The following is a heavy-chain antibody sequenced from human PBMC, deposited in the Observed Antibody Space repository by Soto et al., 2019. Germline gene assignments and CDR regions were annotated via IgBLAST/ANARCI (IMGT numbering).Heavy chain of an antibody. CDR1: GGTFSSYA. V-gene: IGHV1-69*13. D-gene: IGHD3-22*01. CDR2: IIPIFGTA. CDR3: ARGAGIYYDSSGYNF. Sequence: SVKVSCKASGGTFSSYAISWVRQVPGQGLEWMGGIIPIFGTANYAQKFQGRVTITADESTSTAYMELSSLRSEDTAVYYCARGAGIYYDSSGYNFWGQGTLVTVSS. J-gene: IGHJ4*02.